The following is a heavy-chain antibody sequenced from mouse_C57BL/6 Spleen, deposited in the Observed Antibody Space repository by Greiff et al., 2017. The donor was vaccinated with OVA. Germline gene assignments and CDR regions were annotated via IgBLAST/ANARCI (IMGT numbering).Heavy chain of an antibody. CDR1: GYAFTNYL. J-gene: IGHJ4*01. Sequence: QVHVKQSGAELVRPGTSVKVSCKASGYAFTNYLIEWVKQRPGQGLEWIGVINPGSGGTNYNEKFKGKATLTADKSSSTAYMQLSSLTSEDSAVYFCARSDYDYDYYAMDYWGQGTSVTVSS. V-gene: IGHV1-54*01. D-gene: IGHD2-4*01. CDR2: INPGSGGT. CDR3: ARSDYDYDYYAMDY.